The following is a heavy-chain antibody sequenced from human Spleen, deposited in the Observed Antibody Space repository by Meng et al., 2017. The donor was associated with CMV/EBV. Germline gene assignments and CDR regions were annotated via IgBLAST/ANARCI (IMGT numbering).Heavy chain of an antibody. CDR2: ISPYNGNT. Sequence: ASVKVSCKASGGTFDSYAISWVRQAPGQGLEWMGRISPYNGNTNYAQKLQGRVTMTTDTSTSAAYMELRSLRSDDTAVYYCARGPAEVYHYYGLDVWGQGTTVTVSS. CDR1: GGTFDSYA. V-gene: IGHV1-18*01. J-gene: IGHJ6*02. CDR3: ARGPAEVYHYYGLDV.